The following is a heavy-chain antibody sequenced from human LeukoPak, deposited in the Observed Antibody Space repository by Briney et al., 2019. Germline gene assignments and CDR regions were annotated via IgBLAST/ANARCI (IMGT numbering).Heavy chain of an antibody. CDR2: ISTSSGYI. CDR3: ATRVFCGGDCYSSHGMDV. CDR1: GFTFSSYA. J-gene: IGHJ6*02. V-gene: IGHV3-21*04. Sequence: GSSLRLSCAASGFTFSSYAMSWVRQPPGQGLECITYISTSSGYIYYADTVKGRFTISRDNAKNSLYLQMNSLRPEDTAVYYCATRVFCGGDCYSSHGMDVWGPGTTVTVSS. D-gene: IGHD2-21*02.